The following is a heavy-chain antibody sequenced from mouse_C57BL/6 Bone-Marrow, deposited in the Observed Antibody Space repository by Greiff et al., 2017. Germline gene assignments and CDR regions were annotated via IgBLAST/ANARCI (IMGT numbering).Heavy chain of an antibody. CDR1: GYTFTSYW. CDR2: IHPNSGST. Sequence: VQLQQPGAELVKPGASVKLSCKASGYTFTSYWMHWVKQRPGQGLEWIGMIHPNSGSTNYTEKFKSRATMSVDKASSTDYMQISSLTSEDSAVYYCARYSNAAFEYWGQGTLVTVSA. V-gene: IGHV1-64*01. J-gene: IGHJ3*01. CDR3: ARYSNAAFEY. D-gene: IGHD2-5*01.